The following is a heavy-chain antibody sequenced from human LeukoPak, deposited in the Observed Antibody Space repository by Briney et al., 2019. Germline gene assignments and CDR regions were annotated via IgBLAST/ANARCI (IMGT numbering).Heavy chain of an antibody. CDR3: ARETGGGPLDY. CDR1: GFTFSSYP. Sequence: GGSLRLSCAASGFTFSSYPMNWVRQAPGKGLEGVSVISGSGGATFYGDSVQGRFTISRDNSRDTLYLQMNSLRAEDTAVYYCARETGGGPLDYWGQGTLVTVSS. D-gene: IGHD1-14*01. J-gene: IGHJ4*02. V-gene: IGHV3-23*01. CDR2: ISGSGGAT.